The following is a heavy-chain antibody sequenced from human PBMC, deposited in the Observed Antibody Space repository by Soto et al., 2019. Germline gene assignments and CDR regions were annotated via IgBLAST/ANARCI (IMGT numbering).Heavy chain of an antibody. J-gene: IGHJ4*01. CDR3: EIDAIGEGDDYRFHY. D-gene: IGHD2-21*02. V-gene: IGHV3-21*01. CDR1: GFTLSDYT. Sequence: GGSLRLSCAASGFTLSDYTMNWVRQAPGKGLEWVSSISSSGDYIYYADSLKGRFTISRDNAKNSLYLQMNSLRDEDTAVYYREIDAIGEGDDYRFHYWG. CDR2: ISSSGDYI.